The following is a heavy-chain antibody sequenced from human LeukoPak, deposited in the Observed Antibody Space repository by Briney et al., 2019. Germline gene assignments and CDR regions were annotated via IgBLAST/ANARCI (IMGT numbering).Heavy chain of an antibody. Sequence: GASLRLSCAASGFTFSSYAMSWIRQAPGKGLEWVSTISGSGGGKYYADPVKGRSTISRDNSKNTLYLQMDSVRAEDTAVYCCAKVLRLDAFDRWGQGTMVAVSS. D-gene: IGHD3-3*01. V-gene: IGHV3-23*01. CDR1: GFTFSSYA. J-gene: IGHJ3*01. CDR2: ISGSGGGK. CDR3: AKVLRLDAFDR.